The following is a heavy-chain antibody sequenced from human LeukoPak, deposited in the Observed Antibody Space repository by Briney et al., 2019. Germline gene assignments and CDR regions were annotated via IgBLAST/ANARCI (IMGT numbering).Heavy chain of an antibody. D-gene: IGHD5-18*01. CDR2: ISSSGSTI. J-gene: IGHJ4*02. CDR3: ARDLAYSRLDY. Sequence: GGSLRLSCAASGFTFRDYYMSWIRQAPGKGLEWVSYISSSGSTIYYADSVKGRFTISRDNAKNSLYLQMNSLRVEDTAFYYCARDLAYSRLDYWGQGMLVTVSS. V-gene: IGHV3-11*04. CDR1: GFTFRDYY.